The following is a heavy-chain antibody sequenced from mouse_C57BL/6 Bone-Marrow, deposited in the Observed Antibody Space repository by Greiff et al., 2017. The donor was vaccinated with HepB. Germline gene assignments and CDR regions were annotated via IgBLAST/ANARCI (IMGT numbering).Heavy chain of an antibody. J-gene: IGHJ1*03. CDR2: ISSGGSYT. Sequence: EVQGVESGGDLVKPGGSLKLSCAASGFTFSSYGMSWVRQTPDKRLEWVATISSGGSYTYYPDSVKGRFTISRDNAKNTLYLKMSSLKSEDTAMYYCARPITTVVDWYFDVWGTGTTVTVSS. V-gene: IGHV5-6*01. D-gene: IGHD1-1*01. CDR1: GFTFSSYG. CDR3: ARPITTVVDWYFDV.